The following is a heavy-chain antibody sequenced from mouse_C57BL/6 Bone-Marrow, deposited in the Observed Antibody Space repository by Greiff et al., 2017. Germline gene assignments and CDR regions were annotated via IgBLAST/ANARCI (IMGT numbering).Heavy chain of an antibody. D-gene: IGHD2-3*01. CDR1: GFTFSSYG. J-gene: IGHJ1*03. CDR3: ARRSYDGYDWYFDV. Sequence: EVKLVESGGDLVKPGGSLKLSCAASGFTFSSYGMSWVRQTPDKRLEWVATISSGGSYTYYPDSVKGRFTISRDNAKNTLYLQMSSLKSEDTAMYYCARRSYDGYDWYFDVWGTGTTVTVSS. V-gene: IGHV5-6*02. CDR2: ISSGGSYT.